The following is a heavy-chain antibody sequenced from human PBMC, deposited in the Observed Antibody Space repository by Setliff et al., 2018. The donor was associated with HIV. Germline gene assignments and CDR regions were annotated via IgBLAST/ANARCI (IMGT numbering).Heavy chain of an antibody. D-gene: IGHD3-22*01. V-gene: IGHV4-61*02. J-gene: IGHJ4*02. CDR3: ARDPVITMMVGPRFYFDY. Sequence: SETLSLTCTVSGGSIGSGSYYWSWIRQPAGKGLEWIGRIFSSGSTSYNPSLKSRVTMSVDTSKNLFSLRLSYVTAAYTAVYYCARDPVITMMVGPRFYFDYWGQGTLVTVSS. CDR2: IFSSGST. CDR1: GGSIGSGSYY.